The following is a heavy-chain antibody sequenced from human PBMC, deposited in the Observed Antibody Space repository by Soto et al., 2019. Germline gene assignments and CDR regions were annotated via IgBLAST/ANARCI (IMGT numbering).Heavy chain of an antibody. Sequence: GGSLRLSCAASGFTFSSYGMHWVRQAPGKGLEWVAVIWYDGSNKYYADSVKGRFTISRDNSKNTLYLQMNSLRAEDTAVYYCARESGSYSGYAVDYWGQGTLVTVSS. CDR2: IWYDGSNK. V-gene: IGHV3-33*01. D-gene: IGHD5-12*01. J-gene: IGHJ4*02. CDR3: ARESGSYSGYAVDY. CDR1: GFTFSSYG.